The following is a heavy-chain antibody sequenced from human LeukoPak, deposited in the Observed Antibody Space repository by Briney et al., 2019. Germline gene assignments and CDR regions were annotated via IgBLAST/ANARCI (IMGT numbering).Heavy chain of an antibody. Sequence: PSGTLSLTCAVSGGSLSSNNWWSWVRQPPGKGLEWIGEIFHSGSTNYNPSLKSRVTISVDKSKNQFSLKLSSVTAADTAVYYCARHPERSPSFDYWGQGTLVTVSS. CDR1: GGSLSSNNW. D-gene: IGHD1-1*01. CDR2: IFHSGST. CDR3: ARHPERSPSFDY. J-gene: IGHJ4*02. V-gene: IGHV4-4*02.